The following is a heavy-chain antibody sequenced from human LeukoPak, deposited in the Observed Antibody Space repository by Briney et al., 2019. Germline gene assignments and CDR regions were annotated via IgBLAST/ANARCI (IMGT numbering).Heavy chain of an antibody. CDR2: IYTSGST. V-gene: IGHV4-4*09. CDR3: ARRLVVPAGKYHYYYYYMDV. D-gene: IGHD2-2*01. CDR1: GGSISSYY. J-gene: IGHJ6*03. Sequence: SETLSLTCTVSGGSISSYYWSWIRQPPGKGLEWIGYIYTSGSTNYNPSLKSRVTISVDTSKNQFSLKLSSVTAADTAVYYCARRLVVPAGKYHYYYYYMDVWRKGTTVTVS.